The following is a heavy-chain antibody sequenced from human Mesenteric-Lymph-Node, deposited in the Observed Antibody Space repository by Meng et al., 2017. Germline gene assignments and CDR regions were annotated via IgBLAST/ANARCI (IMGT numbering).Heavy chain of an antibody. CDR2: INSDNCDT. J-gene: IGHJ4*02. CDR1: GYTFTASA. V-gene: IGHV1-3*04. Sequence: QFQLVESGAEVKQPGASVKIPRRGSGYTFTASAVDLVRQAPGQRLEWMGRINSDNCDTNYSQRFQDRVTISRDTSATTAYMELSSLRSEDTAVYYCATGPEIVSTLDFWGQGTLVTVFS. D-gene: IGHD3-16*02. CDR3: ATGPEIVSTLDF.